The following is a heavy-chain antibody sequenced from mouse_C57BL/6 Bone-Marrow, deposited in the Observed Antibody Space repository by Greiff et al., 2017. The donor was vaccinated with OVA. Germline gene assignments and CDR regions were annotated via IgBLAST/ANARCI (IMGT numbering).Heavy chain of an antibody. CDR2: IWSGGST. Sequence: QVHVKQSGPGLVQPSQSLSITCTVSGFSLTSYGVHWVRQSPGKGLEWLGVIWSGGSTDYNAAFISRLSISKDNSKSQVFFKMNSLQADDTAIYYCAREGIYYYRSSPTGSWGQGTLVTVSA. D-gene: IGHD1-1*01. CDR3: AREGIYYYRSSPTGS. V-gene: IGHV2-2*01. CDR1: GFSLTSYG. J-gene: IGHJ3*01.